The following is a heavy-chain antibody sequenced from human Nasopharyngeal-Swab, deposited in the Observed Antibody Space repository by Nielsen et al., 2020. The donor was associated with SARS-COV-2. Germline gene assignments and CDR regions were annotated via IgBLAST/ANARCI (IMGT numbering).Heavy chain of an antibody. CDR2: IYHSGST. J-gene: IGHJ6*02. D-gene: IGHD3-22*01. V-gene: IGHV4-4*02. Sequence: LRRTLSLTCAVSGGSISSSNWWSWVRQPPGKGLEWIGEIYHSGSTNYNPSLKSRVTISVDKSKNQFSLKLSSVTAADTAVYYCARDRVVVSIYYGMDVWGQGTTVTVSS. CDR3: ARDRVVVSIYYGMDV. CDR1: GGSISSSNW.